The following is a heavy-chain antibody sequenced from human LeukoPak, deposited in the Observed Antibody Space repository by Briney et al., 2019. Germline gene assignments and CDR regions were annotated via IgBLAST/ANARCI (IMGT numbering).Heavy chain of an antibody. J-gene: IGHJ5*02. CDR3: AKDMNDFWSGYWFDP. D-gene: IGHD3-3*01. CDR1: GFTFDDYA. Sequence: GGSLTLSCAASGFTFDDYAMHWLRQAPGKGLEWVSGISWNSGNIGYADSVKGRFTISRDNAKNSLYLQMNSLRAEDTALYYCAKDMNDFWSGYWFDPWGQGTLVTVSS. V-gene: IGHV3-9*01. CDR2: ISWNSGNI.